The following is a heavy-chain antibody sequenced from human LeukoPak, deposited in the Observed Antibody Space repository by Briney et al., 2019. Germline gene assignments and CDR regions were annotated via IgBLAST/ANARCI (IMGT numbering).Heavy chain of an antibody. Sequence: GGSLRLSCAASGFTFSSYAMHWVRQAPGKGLEWVAVISYDGSNKYYADSVKGRFTISRDNSKNTLYLQMNSLRAEDTAVYYCARGPGTYYYDSSGYYQRDYWGQGTLVTVSS. V-gene: IGHV3-30*04. CDR3: ARGPGTYYYDSSGYYQRDY. CDR2: ISYDGSNK. J-gene: IGHJ4*02. D-gene: IGHD3-22*01. CDR1: GFTFSSYA.